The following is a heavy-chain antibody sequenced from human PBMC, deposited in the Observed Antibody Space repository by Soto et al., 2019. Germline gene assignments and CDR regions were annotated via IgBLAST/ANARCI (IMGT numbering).Heavy chain of an antibody. CDR3: ARGGYSYGYYFDY. CDR1: GGSISSYY. J-gene: IGHJ4*02. Sequence: SETLSLTCTVSGGSISSYYWSWIRQPPGKGLEWIGYIYYSGSTNYNPSLKSRVTISVDTSKNQFSLKLSSVTAADTAVYYCARGGYSYGYYFDYWGQGTLVTVSS. V-gene: IGHV4-59*01. CDR2: IYYSGST. D-gene: IGHD5-18*01.